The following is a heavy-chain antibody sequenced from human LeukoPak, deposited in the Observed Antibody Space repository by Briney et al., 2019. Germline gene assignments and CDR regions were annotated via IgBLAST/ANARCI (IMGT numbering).Heavy chain of an antibody. J-gene: IGHJ4*02. CDR2: ISAYNGNT. V-gene: IGHV1-18*01. CDR3: ARPIDYDFWSGPGGLDY. CDR1: GYTFTSYG. D-gene: IGHD3-3*01. Sequence: ASVKVSCKASGYTFTSYGISWVRQAPGQGLEWMEWISAYNGNTNYAQKLQGRVTMTTDTSTSTAYMELRSLRSDDTAVYYCARPIDYDFWSGPGGLDYWGQGTLVTVSS.